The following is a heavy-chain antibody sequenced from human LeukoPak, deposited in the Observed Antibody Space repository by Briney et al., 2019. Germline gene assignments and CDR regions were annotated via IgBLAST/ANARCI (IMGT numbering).Heavy chain of an antibody. V-gene: IGHV1-8*01. CDR2: MNPNSGNT. J-gene: IGHJ5*02. Sequence: ASVKVSCKASGYTFTSYDINWVRQATGQGLEWMGWMNPNSGNTGYAQKFQGRVTMTRNTSISTAYMELSSLRSEDTALYYCAKAGRAGAYYDFWSGYYTGPNYWFDPWGQGTLVTVSS. CDR3: AKAGRAGAYYDFWSGYYTGPNYWFDP. CDR1: GYTFTSYD. D-gene: IGHD3-3*01.